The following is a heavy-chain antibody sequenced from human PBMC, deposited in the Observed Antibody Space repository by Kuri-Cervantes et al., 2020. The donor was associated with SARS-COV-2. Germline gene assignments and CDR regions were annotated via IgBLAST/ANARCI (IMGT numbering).Heavy chain of an antibody. D-gene: IGHD3-16*01. Sequence: ESLKISCTISGGSISSSSYYWGWIRQPPGKGLEWIGSIYYSWRTYYNPSLKSRVTISVDTSKNQFSPKLSSVTAANTAVYYCATQSRGNYWGQGTLVTVSS. V-gene: IGHV4-39*01. J-gene: IGHJ4*02. CDR2: IYYSWRT. CDR1: GGSISSSSYY. CDR3: ATQSRGNY.